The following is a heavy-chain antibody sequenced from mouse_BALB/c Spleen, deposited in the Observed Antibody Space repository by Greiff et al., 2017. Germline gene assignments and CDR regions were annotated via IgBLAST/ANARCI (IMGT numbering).Heavy chain of an antibody. CDR3: ARLREFAY. CDR2: ISSGSSTI. CDR1: GFTFSSFG. J-gene: IGHJ3*01. V-gene: IGHV5-17*02. Sequence: DVMLVESGGGLVQPGGSRKLSCAASGFTFSSFGMHWVRQAPEKGLEWVAYISSGSSTIYYAATVKGRFTISRDNPKNTLFLQMTSLRSEDTAMYYCARLREFAYWGQGTLVTVSA.